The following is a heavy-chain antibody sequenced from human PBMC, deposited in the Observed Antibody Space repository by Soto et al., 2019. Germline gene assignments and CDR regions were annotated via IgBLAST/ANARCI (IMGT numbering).Heavy chain of an antibody. CDR3: ARHSGYDYVFDY. CDR2: INPNNGDT. J-gene: IGHJ4*02. Sequence: GASVKVSCKASGYTSTGYYIHWVRQAPGQGLEWMGWINPNNGDTHFAQKFHGRVSMTRDTSTSTAYMELSSLRFDDTAVYYCARHSGYDYVFDYWGQGTLVTVSS. CDR1: GYTSTGYY. V-gene: IGHV1-2*02. D-gene: IGHD5-12*01.